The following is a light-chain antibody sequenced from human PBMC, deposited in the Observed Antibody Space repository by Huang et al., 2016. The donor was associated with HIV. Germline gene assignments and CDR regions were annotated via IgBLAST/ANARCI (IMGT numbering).Light chain of an antibody. V-gene: IGKV3-11*01. CDR2: DAS. J-gene: IGKJ4*01. Sequence: EIVLTQSPATPSLSPGERATLSCRASQSVSSYLAWYQQKPGQAPRLLIYDASNRATGIPARFSGSGSGTDFTLTISSLEPEDFAVYYCQQRSNWRTFGGGTKVEIK. CDR1: QSVSSY. CDR3: QQRSNWRT.